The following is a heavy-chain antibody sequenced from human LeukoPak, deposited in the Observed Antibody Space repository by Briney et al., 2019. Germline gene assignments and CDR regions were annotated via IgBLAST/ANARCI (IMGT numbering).Heavy chain of an antibody. V-gene: IGHV1-24*01. CDR2: FEPEDGET. J-gene: IGHJ4*02. CDR1: GYTLSELS. CDR3: ATDSSRLQITFGGVIVPLFDY. D-gene: IGHD3-16*02. Sequence: PVKVSCKVSGYTLSELSMHWGRQAAGKGVEWLGGFEPEDGETIYEQKFQGRVTMTEDTSTDTAYMELSSLRSEDTAVYYCATDSSRLQITFGGVIVPLFDYWGQGTLVTVSS.